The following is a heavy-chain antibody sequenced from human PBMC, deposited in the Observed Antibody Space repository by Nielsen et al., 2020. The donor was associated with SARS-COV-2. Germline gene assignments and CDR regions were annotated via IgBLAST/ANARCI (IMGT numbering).Heavy chain of an antibody. V-gene: IGHV3-23*01. CDR1: GFTFNTYA. CDR3: AKDGTRYSSGWAPRGGYFDN. J-gene: IGHJ4*02. D-gene: IGHD6-19*01. Sequence: GGSLRLSCTAFGFTFNTYAMAWVRQAPGKGLEWVSTISAGGRIYFADSVKGRFTISRDNSENTLFLRMNRLSADDTAIYYCAKDGTRYSSGWAPRGGYFDNWGQGTLVTVSS. CDR2: ISAGGRI.